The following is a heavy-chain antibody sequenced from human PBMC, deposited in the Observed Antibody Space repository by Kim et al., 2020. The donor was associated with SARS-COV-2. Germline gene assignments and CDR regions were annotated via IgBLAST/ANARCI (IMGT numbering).Heavy chain of an antibody. CDR3: ARRGVPAVTDTSFDC. CDR1: GGSISSSRYY. J-gene: IGHJ4*02. CDR2: IYYSGST. V-gene: IGHV4-39*01. Sequence: SETLSLTCSVSGGSISSSRYYWDWIRQPPGKELEWIGSIYYSGSTYYNPSLKSQVTISVHTSKNQFSLKLSSVTAADTAVYYCARRGVPAVTDTSFDCWGQGTLVTVSS. D-gene: IGHD6-13*01.